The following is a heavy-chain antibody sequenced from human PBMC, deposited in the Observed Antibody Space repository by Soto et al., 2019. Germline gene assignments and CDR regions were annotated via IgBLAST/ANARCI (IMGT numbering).Heavy chain of an antibody. J-gene: IGHJ4*02. CDR1: GFTFSSYT. V-gene: IGHV3-23*01. Sequence: GGSLRLSCAASGFTFSSYTMSWVRQAPGKGPEWVSTISGSGGTTYYADSVKGRFTISRDNSKNTLYLQMNSLRAEDTAVYYCAKDLVAPGGLGVFDHWGQGTLVTVSS. D-gene: IGHD2-15*01. CDR2: ISGSGGTT. CDR3: AKDLVAPGGLGVFDH.